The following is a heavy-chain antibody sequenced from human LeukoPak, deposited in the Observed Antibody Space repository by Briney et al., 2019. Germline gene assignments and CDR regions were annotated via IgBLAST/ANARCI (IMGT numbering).Heavy chain of an antibody. D-gene: IGHD1-26*01. V-gene: IGHV3-23*01. Sequence: GGSLRLSCAASGFTFSSYAMSWVRQAPGKGLEWVSAIRGSGGSTYYADSVKGRFTISRDNSKNTLYLQMNSLRAEDTAIYYCAKYGPQDSGSSHFDYWGQGALVTVSS. CDR2: IRGSGGST. CDR3: AKYGPQDSGSSHFDY. CDR1: GFTFSSYA. J-gene: IGHJ4*02.